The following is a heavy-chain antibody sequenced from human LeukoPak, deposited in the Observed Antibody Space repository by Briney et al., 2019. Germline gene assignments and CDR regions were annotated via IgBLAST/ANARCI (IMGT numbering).Heavy chain of an antibody. CDR1: GFTFSSYW. CDR2: IKQDGSEK. V-gene: IGHV3-7*01. CDR3: ARSGRGGFGELYNY. Sequence: GGSLRLSCAASGFTFSSYWMSWVRQAPGKGLEWVANIKQDGSEKYYVDSVKGRFTISRDNAKNSLYLQMNSLRAEDTAVYYCARSGRGGFGELYNYWGQGTLVTVSS. J-gene: IGHJ4*02. D-gene: IGHD3-10*01.